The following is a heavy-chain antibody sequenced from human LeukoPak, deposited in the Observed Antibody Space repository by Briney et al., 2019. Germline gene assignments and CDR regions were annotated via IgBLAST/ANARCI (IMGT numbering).Heavy chain of an antibody. CDR1: GYTFTGHH. CDR2: INPNSGGA. Sequence: ASVKVSCKASGYTFTGHHIHWVRQAPGQGLEWMGWINPNSGGANSAQKFLGRVSMTRDTSISTVHIDLASLTSDDTAVYYCARDSGSSGWDPTSFMDYWGRGTLVTVSS. CDR3: ARDSGSSGWDPTSFMDY. V-gene: IGHV1-2*02. J-gene: IGHJ4*02. D-gene: IGHD6-19*01.